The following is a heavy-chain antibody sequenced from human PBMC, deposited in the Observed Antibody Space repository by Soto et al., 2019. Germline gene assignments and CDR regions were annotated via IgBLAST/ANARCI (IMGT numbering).Heavy chain of an antibody. CDR1: GFTFSSYG. CDR3: ARDLSRFFGAMGSSGRDFDY. Sequence: QVQLVESGGGVVQPGRSLRLSCAESGFTFSSYGMHWVRQAPGKGLEWVAVIWYDGSNNYYADSVKGRFTISRDNSKNTLYLQMNSLRAEDTAVYYCARDLSRFFGAMGSSGRDFDYWGQGTLVTVSS. V-gene: IGHV3-33*01. D-gene: IGHD6-19*01. CDR2: IWYDGSNN. J-gene: IGHJ4*02.